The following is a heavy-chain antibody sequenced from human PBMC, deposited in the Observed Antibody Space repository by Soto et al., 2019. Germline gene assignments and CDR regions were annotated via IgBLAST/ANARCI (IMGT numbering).Heavy chain of an antibody. V-gene: IGHV3-9*01. Sequence: DVQLVESGGGLVQPGRSLRLSCAASGFTFDDYAMHWVRQAPGKGLEWVSGISWNSGSIGYADSVKGRFTISRDNAKNSLYLQMNSLRAEDTALYYCAKGDVTMVRGALDYWGQGTLVTVSS. CDR3: AKGDVTMVRGALDY. D-gene: IGHD3-10*01. J-gene: IGHJ4*02. CDR1: GFTFDDYA. CDR2: ISWNSGSI.